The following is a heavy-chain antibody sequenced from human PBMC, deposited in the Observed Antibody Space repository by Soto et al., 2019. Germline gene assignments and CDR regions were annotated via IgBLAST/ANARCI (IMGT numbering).Heavy chain of an antibody. J-gene: IGHJ4*02. Sequence: QVQLVQSGAEVKKPGASVKVYCKASGYTFTIYGISWVRQAPGQGLEWIGWISGYNGNTDYAQNLQDRVTLTTDASTSSVYMELRSLRSDDTAVYYCARVDYYDSSGYYGYWGQGTLITVSS. D-gene: IGHD3-22*01. CDR3: ARVDYYDSSGYYGY. CDR2: ISGYNGNT. CDR1: GYTFTIYG. V-gene: IGHV1-18*04.